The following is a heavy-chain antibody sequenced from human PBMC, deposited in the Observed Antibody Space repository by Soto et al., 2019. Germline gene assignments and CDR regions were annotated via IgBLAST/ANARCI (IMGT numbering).Heavy chain of an antibody. J-gene: IGHJ6*02. Sequence: GVSLRRSCAAPGFTYTGYGLRRVRQAPGEELERGVVISPDGDDKYYPDSVNVRFTISRDNAKNTLYLQMNSLRAEDTAVYYCAKSYYYDSSGSYSPRGYYYYFGMDVWGQGSTVTVSS. CDR1: GFTYTGYG. V-gene: IGHV3-30*18. CDR2: ISPDGDDK. D-gene: IGHD3-22*01. CDR3: AKSYYYDSSGSYSPRGYYYYFGMDV.